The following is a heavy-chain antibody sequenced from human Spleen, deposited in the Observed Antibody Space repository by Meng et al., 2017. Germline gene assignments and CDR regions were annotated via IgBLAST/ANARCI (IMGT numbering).Heavy chain of an antibody. D-gene: IGHD4-11*01. CDR1: GGSFSDYY. V-gene: IGHV4-34*01. CDR2: INHSGST. Sequence: QVQGEQWGAGLLKPSETLSLTGVGAGGSFSDYYWSWIRQPPGKGLEWIGEINHSGSTNYNPSLESRATISVDTSQNNLSLKLSSVTAADSAVYYCARGPTTMAHDFDYWGQGTLVTVSS. J-gene: IGHJ4*02. CDR3: ARGPTTMAHDFDY.